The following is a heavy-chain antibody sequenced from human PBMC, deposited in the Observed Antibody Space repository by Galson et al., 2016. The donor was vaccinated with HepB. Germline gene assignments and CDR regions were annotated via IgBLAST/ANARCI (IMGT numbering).Heavy chain of an antibody. CDR2: INPNSGDT. CDR1: GYTFTNYY. J-gene: IGHJ4*02. Sequence: SVKVSCKASGYTFTNYYLHWLRQAPGQGLEWMGWINPNSGDTYFTQNFQGRVTMTRDTPISTAYMELHSLKDDDTAVYYCARAPEWFREVFDYWGQGTQVTVSS. V-gene: IGHV1-2*02. D-gene: IGHD3-10*01. CDR3: ARAPEWFREVFDY.